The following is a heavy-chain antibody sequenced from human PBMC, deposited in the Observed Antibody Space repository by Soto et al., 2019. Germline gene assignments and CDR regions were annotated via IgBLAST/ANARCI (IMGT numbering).Heavy chain of an antibody. CDR1: GGSFSGYY. CDR3: ARSGYSYGPNPLLY. Sequence: PSETLSLTCTVYGGSFSGYYWSWIRQPPGKGLEWIGEINHSGSTNYNPSLKSRVTISVDTSKNQFSLKLSSVTAADTAAYYCARSGYSYGPNPLLYWGQGTLVTVSS. D-gene: IGHD5-18*01. V-gene: IGHV4-34*09. CDR2: INHSGST. J-gene: IGHJ4*02.